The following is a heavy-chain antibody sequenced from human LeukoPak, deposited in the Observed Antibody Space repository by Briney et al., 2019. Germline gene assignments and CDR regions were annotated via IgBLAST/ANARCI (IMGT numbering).Heavy chain of an antibody. J-gene: IGHJ4*02. Sequence: GGSLRLSCAASGFTFSSYWMSWVRQAPGKGLEWVANIKQDGSEKYYVDSVKGRFTISRDNAKNSLYLQMNSLRAEDTAVYYCARALASLVVPAAMGYYYFDYWGQGTLVTVSS. V-gene: IGHV3-7*01. CDR3: ARALASLVVPAAMGYYYFDY. D-gene: IGHD2-2*01. CDR2: IKQDGSEK. CDR1: GFTFSSYW.